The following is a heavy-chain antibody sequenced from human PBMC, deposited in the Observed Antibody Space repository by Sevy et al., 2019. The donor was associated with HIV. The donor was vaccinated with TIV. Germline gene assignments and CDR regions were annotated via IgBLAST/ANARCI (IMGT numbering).Heavy chain of an antibody. CDR2: ISGSGGST. V-gene: IGHV3-23*01. Sequence: GGSLRLSCAASGFTFSSYAMSWVRQAPGKWLEWVSAISGSGGSTYYADSVKGRFTISRDNSKNTLYLQMNSLRAEDTAVYYCAKDPEGGMIVVVITWFDPWGQGTLVTVSS. D-gene: IGHD3-22*01. CDR3: AKDPEGGMIVVVITWFDP. J-gene: IGHJ5*02. CDR1: GFTFSSYA.